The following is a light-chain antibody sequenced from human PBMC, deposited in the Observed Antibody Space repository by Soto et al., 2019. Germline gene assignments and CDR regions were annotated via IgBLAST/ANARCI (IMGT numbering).Light chain of an antibody. CDR1: QSINSW. J-gene: IGKJ1*01. Sequence: DIQMTQSPYALSASVGDRVTITCRASQSINSWLAWYQQKSGKAPKLLIYKASSLESGVPSRFSGSASGTDFTLTISRLEPEDFAVYYCQQYGSSPRWTFGQGTKVDIK. CDR3: QQYGSSPRWT. CDR2: KAS. V-gene: IGKV1-5*03.